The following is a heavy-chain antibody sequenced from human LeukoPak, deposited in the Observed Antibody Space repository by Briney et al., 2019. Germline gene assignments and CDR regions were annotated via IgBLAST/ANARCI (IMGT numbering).Heavy chain of an antibody. CDR2: ISDTGRRT. CDR1: GFTFSDYA. V-gene: IGHV3-23*01. J-gene: IGHJ4*02. D-gene: IGHD5-18*01. CDR3: ARHDSFIPY. Sequence: RGSLRLSCAASGFTFSDYAMSWVRQAAGKGLEWVSGISDTGRRTYYTDSVKGRFTISRDDSKKTVYLQMKTLTAEDTAIYFCARHDSFIPYWGQGTLVTVSS.